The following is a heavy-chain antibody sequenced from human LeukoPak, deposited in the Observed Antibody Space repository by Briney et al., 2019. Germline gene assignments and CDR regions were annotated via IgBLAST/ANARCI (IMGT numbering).Heavy chain of an antibody. Sequence: GGSLRLSCAASGFIFGNYPMSWVRQAPGKGLEWVSVISGAGGSRYYADSFRGRYTISRDNSQDTLYLQMNSLTVADTAVYYCATMEPPQQLPKDPGYWGQGTLVTVSS. CDR2: ISGAGGSR. CDR1: GFIFGNYP. D-gene: IGHD6-13*01. CDR3: ATMEPPQQLPKDPGY. V-gene: IGHV3-23*01. J-gene: IGHJ4*02.